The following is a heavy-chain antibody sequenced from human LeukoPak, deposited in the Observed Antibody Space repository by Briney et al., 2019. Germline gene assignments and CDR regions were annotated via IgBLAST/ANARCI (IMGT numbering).Heavy chain of an antibody. CDR2: INRDGSEQ. D-gene: IGHD1-26*01. V-gene: IGHV3-7*01. Sequence: PGGSLRLSCEVSGFTFSSYWMTWARRIPGKGLEWVANINRDGSEQNYVEPVKGRFTISRDNGRNSLYLQMDSLRVDDTAVYYCAKVGAWELQRVFENWGQGTLVTVSS. CDR3: AKVGAWELQRVFEN. J-gene: IGHJ4*02. CDR1: GFTFSSYW.